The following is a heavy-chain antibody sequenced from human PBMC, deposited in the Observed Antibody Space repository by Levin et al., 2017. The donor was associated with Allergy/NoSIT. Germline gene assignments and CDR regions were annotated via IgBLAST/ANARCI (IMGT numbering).Heavy chain of an antibody. D-gene: IGHD6-13*01. CDR2: ISYDGSNK. Sequence: GESLKISCAASGFTFSSYGMHWVRQAPGKGLEWVAVISYDGSNKYYADSVKGRFTISRDNSKNTLYLQMNSLRAEDTAVYYCAKHPGGRIAPSDYWGQGTLVTVSS. V-gene: IGHV3-30*18. CDR3: AKHPGGRIAPSDY. CDR1: GFTFSSYG. J-gene: IGHJ4*02.